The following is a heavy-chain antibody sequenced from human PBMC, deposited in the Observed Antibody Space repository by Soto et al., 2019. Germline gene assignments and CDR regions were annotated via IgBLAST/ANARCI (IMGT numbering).Heavy chain of an antibody. Sequence: GASVKVSCKASGYTFTSYGISWVRQAPGQGLEWMGWISAYNGNTNYAQKLQGRVTMTTDTSTSTAYMELRSLRSDDTAVYYCARARYSGYDLQSHWFDPWGQGTLVTVSS. V-gene: IGHV1-18*01. CDR1: GYTFTSYG. D-gene: IGHD5-12*01. CDR3: ARARYSGYDLQSHWFDP. CDR2: ISAYNGNT. J-gene: IGHJ5*02.